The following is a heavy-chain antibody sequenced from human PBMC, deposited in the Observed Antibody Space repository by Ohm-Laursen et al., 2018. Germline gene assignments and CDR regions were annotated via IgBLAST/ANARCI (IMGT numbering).Heavy chain of an antibody. CDR3: ARTPDAFDI. CDR2: ISNRGST. J-gene: IGHJ3*02. V-gene: IGHV4-59*01. CDR1: GGSISSYS. Sequence: SETLSLTCTVSGGSISSYSWSRIRQPPGKGLEWIGYISNRGSTSYNPSLKSRVTISVDASKNHFSLKLSSVTPADTAVYYCARTPDAFDIWGQGTVVTVSS.